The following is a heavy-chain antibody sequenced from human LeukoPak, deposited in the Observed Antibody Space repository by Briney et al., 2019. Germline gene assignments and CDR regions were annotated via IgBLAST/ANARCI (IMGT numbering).Heavy chain of an antibody. V-gene: IGHV4-31*03. CDR2: IYYSGST. Sequence: SQTLSLTCTVSGGSISSGGYYWSWIRQHPGKGLEWIGYIYYSGSTYYNPSLKSRVTISVDTSKNQFSLKLSSVTAADTAVYYCARDGVPAVPPRKHNWFDPWGQGTLVTVSS. J-gene: IGHJ5*02. D-gene: IGHD2-2*01. CDR3: ARDGVPAVPPRKHNWFDP. CDR1: GGSISSGGYY.